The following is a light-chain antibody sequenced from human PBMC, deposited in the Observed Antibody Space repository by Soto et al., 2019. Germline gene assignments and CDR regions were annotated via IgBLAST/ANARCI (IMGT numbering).Light chain of an antibody. CDR3: QQSYSTLLT. Sequence: IQMTQSPSTLSASVGDRVTITCRASQTIYSWLAWYQQRPGKPPNLLIYAASSLQSGVPSRFSGSGSGTDFTLTISSLQPEDFATYYCQQSYSTLLTFGGGTKVDIK. CDR2: AAS. CDR1: QTIYSW. J-gene: IGKJ4*01. V-gene: IGKV1-39*01.